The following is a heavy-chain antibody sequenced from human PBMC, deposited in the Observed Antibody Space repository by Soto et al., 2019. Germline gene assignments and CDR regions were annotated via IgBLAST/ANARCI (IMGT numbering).Heavy chain of an antibody. J-gene: IGHJ4*02. V-gene: IGHV3-23*01. D-gene: IGHD6-6*01. CDR1: GFTFSSYA. Sequence: VQLLESGGGLVQPGGSLRLSCGGSGFTFSSYAMIWVRQAPGKGLEWVSGISGNGDTTYYADSLKGRFSISRDNSKNTVYLQMNSLRAEDTAVYYCAKTSPPSDGELFGRPKDWGQGTLVTVSS. CDR3: AKTSPPSDGELFGRPKD. CDR2: ISGNGDTT.